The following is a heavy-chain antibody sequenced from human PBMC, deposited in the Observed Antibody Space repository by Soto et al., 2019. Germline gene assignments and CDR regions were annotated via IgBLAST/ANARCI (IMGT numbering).Heavy chain of an antibody. CDR2: INFNSGGT. J-gene: IGHJ4*02. D-gene: IGHD3-10*01. CDR3: ARGRTTGVDY. V-gene: IGHV1-2*02. CDR1: EYTFTGYY. Sequence: QVQLVQSGAEVKKPGASVKVSCKASEYTFTGYYMHWVRQAPGQGLEWMGWINFNSGGTNYAQKFQSRVTMTRDTSINTAYMELSSLRSDDMAVYYCARGRTTGVDYWGQGTLVTVSS.